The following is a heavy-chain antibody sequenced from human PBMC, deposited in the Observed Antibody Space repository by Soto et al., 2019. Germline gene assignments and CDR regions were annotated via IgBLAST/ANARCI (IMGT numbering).Heavy chain of an antibody. D-gene: IGHD2-15*01. CDR3: PRAAPRYCSGGSCYSGTDY. J-gene: IGHJ4*02. CDR2: INHSGST. Sequence: QVQLQQWGAGRLKPSETLSLTCAVYGGSFSGYYWRWIRQPPGKGLERIGEINHSGSTNYNPSLKSRVTRSVDSSKNQLSLKLSSVSAADTVVYYCPRAAPRYCSGGSCYSGTDYWGQGTLVTVSS. V-gene: IGHV4-34*01. CDR1: GGSFSGYY.